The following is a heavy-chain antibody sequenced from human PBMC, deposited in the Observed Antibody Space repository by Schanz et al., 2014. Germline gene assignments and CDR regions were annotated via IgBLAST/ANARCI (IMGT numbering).Heavy chain of an antibody. CDR1: GFNFITFA. Sequence: EVHLVESGGGLVQPGGSLRLSCAASGFNFITFAMSWVRQAPGKGPEWVSAIGGDASRTYYADSVKGRFTISRDNSKSTLYLQINSRRADATAVYYCARAPPLVRGIAGWFGPWGQGSLVTVSS. CDR3: ARAPPLVRGIAGWFGP. CDR2: IGGDASRT. D-gene: IGHD3-10*01. V-gene: IGHV3-23*04. J-gene: IGHJ5*02.